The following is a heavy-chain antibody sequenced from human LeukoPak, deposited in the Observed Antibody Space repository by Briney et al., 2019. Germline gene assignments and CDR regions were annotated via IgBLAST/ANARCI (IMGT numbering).Heavy chain of an antibody. Sequence: QTGGSLRLSCSASGFIFSNYAMSWVRQAPGKGLEWVSGISAGGGTTNYADSVKGRFTISRDNSKKTLFLQMNSLKAGDTAIYYCAKVGYQLLYYFDSWGQGSLVTVSS. J-gene: IGHJ4*02. CDR3: AKVGYQLLYYFDS. V-gene: IGHV3-23*01. CDR1: GFIFSNYA. D-gene: IGHD2-2*01. CDR2: ISAGGGTT.